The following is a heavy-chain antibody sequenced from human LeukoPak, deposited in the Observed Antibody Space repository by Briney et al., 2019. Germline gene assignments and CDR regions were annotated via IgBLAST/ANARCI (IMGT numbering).Heavy chain of an antibody. J-gene: IGHJ4*02. Sequence: ASVKVSCKASGYTFTGYYMHWVRQAPGQGLEWMGWINPNSGGTNYAQKFQGGVTMTRDTSISTAYMELSRLRSDDTAVYYCARVGGYYDSSGYYYGWGQGTLVTVSS. D-gene: IGHD3-22*01. CDR3: ARVGGYYDSSGYYYG. CDR1: GYTFTGYY. V-gene: IGHV1-2*02. CDR2: INPNSGGT.